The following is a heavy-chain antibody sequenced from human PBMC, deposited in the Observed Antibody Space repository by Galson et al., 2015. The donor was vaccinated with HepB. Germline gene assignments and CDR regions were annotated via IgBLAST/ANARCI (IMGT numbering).Heavy chain of an antibody. V-gene: IGHV4-4*02. J-gene: IGHJ3*02. CDR2: IYHSGST. CDR3: ARDNSCSGGSCYSRGAFDI. Sequence: ETLSLTCAVSGGSISSSNWWSWVRQPPGKGLEWIGEIYHSGSTNYNPSLKSRVTISVGKSKNQFSLKLSSVTAADTAVYYCARDNSCSGGSCYSRGAFDIWGQGTMVTVSS. D-gene: IGHD2-15*01. CDR1: GGSISSSNW.